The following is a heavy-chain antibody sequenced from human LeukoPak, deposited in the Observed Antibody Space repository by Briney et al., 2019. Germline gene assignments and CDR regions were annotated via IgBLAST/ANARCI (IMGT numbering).Heavy chain of an antibody. Sequence: SVRVSFKASGFTFTSSAMQWVRQARGQRLEWIGWIVVGSGNTNYAQKFQERVTITRDMSTSTAYMELSSLRSEDTAVYYCAADRWVGATTFDYWGQGTLVTVSS. CDR3: AADRWVGATTFDY. CDR2: IVVGSGNT. J-gene: IGHJ4*02. CDR1: GFTFTSSA. D-gene: IGHD1-26*01. V-gene: IGHV1-58*02.